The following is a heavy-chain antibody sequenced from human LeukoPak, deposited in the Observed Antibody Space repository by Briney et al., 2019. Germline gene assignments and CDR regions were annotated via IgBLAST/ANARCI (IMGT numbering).Heavy chain of an antibody. CDR3: ARDYGDYEGADY. CDR2: ISYDGSNK. V-gene: IGHV3-30*03. J-gene: IGHJ4*02. Sequence: GGSLRLSCAASGFTFGSYGMHWVRQAPGKGLEWVAVISYDGSNKYYADSVKGRFTISRDNSKNTLYLQMNSLRAEDTAVYYCARDYGDYEGADYWGQGTLVTVSS. D-gene: IGHD4-17*01. CDR1: GFTFGSYG.